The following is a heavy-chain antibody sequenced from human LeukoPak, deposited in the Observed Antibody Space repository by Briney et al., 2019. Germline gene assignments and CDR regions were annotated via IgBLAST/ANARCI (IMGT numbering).Heavy chain of an antibody. CDR3: ARAYCGGDCYEDDAFDI. J-gene: IGHJ3*02. CDR2: ISGSSEST. V-gene: IGHV3-23*01. D-gene: IGHD2-21*02. Sequence: GGSLRLSCAASGFNFSTYAMSWVRQAPGKGLEWVSGISGSSESTYYADSVKGRFTISRDNSKNTLYLQMNSLRAEDTAVYYCARAYCGGDCYEDDAFDIWGQGTMVTVSS. CDR1: GFNFSTYA.